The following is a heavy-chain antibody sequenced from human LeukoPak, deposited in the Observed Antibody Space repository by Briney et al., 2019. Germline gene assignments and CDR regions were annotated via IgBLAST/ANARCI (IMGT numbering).Heavy chain of an antibody. V-gene: IGHV3-21*01. CDR1: GFTFSSYS. D-gene: IGHD3-3*01. CDR3: AREVKPYYDFWSGPDY. Sequence: PGGSLRLSCAASGFTFSSYSMNWVRQAPGKGLEWVSSISSSSSYIYYADSVKGRFTISRDNAKNSLYLQMNSLRAEDTAVYYCAREVKPYYDFWSGPDYWGQGTLVTVSS. J-gene: IGHJ4*02. CDR2: ISSSSSYI.